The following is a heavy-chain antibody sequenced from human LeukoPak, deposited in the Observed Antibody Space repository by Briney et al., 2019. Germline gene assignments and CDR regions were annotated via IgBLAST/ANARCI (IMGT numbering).Heavy chain of an antibody. V-gene: IGHV4-34*01. Sequence: SETLSLTCAVYGGSFSGYYWSWIRQPPGKGLEWIGEINRSGSTNYNPSLKSRVTISVDTSKNQFSLKLSSVTAADTAVYYCAIESTSRRHFDYWGQGTLVTVSS. CDR2: INRSGST. CDR1: GGSFSGYY. J-gene: IGHJ4*02. D-gene: IGHD2-2*01. CDR3: AIESTSRRHFDY.